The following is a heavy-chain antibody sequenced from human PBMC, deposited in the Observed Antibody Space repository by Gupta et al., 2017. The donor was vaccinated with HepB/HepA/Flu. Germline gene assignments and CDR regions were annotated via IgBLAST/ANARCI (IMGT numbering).Heavy chain of an antibody. CDR2: FSSGGDI. Sequence: EVQLLESGGDLVQPGGSVRLSCAASGFTSGFTFSKSAMIWVRQAPGKGLEWVSGFSSGGDIYYADSVKGRFTISRDNSKNTVYLQMNSLRVEDTAVYYCATARPGTTYDFWGQGTLVTVSS. V-gene: IGHV3-23*01. CDR1: GFTSGFTFSKSA. J-gene: IGHJ4*02. D-gene: IGHD1-1*01. CDR3: ATARPGTTYDF.